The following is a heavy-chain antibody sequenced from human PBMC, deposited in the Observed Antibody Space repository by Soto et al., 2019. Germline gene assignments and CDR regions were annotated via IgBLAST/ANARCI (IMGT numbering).Heavy chain of an antibody. CDR3: ARDRIAAAGAGWFDP. CDR1: GYTFTSYY. Sequence: QVQLVQSGAEVKKPGASVKVSCKASGYTFTSYYMHWVRQAPGQGLEWMGIINPSGGSTSYAQKFQGRVTMTRDTSTSTVSMELSSLRSEDTAVYYCARDRIAAAGAGWFDPWGQGTLVTVSS. V-gene: IGHV1-46*01. CDR2: INPSGGST. D-gene: IGHD6-13*01. J-gene: IGHJ5*02.